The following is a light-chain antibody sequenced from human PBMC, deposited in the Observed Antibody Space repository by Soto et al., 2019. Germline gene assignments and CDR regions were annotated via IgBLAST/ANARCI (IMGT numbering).Light chain of an antibody. CDR1: QSLTDNY. J-gene: IGKJ1*01. V-gene: IGKV3-20*01. Sequence: EIVLTQSPGTLSLSPGERATLSCRASQSLTDNYLAWYQQKPGQPPRLLISGASSRAAGIPDRFSGSGSATDFILTIRELEPEDFAVYSCQQYHNSPWTFGRGTTVEIK. CDR2: GAS. CDR3: QQYHNSPWT.